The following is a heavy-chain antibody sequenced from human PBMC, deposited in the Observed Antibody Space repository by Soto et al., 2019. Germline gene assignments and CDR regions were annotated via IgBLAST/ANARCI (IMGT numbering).Heavy chain of an antibody. D-gene: IGHD1-7*01. CDR1: GGSISSYY. J-gene: IGHJ4*02. CDR2: IYYSVST. Sequence: SETLSLTCSVSGGSISSYYWSWIRQPPGKGLEWIGYIYYSVSTNYNPSLKSRVTISVDTSKNQFSLKLSSVTAADTAVYYCARRYGTTLDYWGQGTLVTVS. CDR3: ARRYGTTLDY. V-gene: IGHV4-59*08.